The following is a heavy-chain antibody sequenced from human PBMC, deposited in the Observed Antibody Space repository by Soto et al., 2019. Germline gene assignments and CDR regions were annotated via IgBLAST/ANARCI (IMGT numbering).Heavy chain of an antibody. CDR3: AKGWDYYDSSGYFDY. V-gene: IGHV3-30*18. CDR1: GFTFSSYG. Sequence: PGGSLRLSCAASGFTFSSYGMHWVRQVPGKGLEWVAVISYDGSNKYYADSVKGRFTISRDNSKNTLYLQMNSLRAEDTAVYYCAKGWDYYDSSGYFDYWGQGTLVTVSS. CDR2: ISYDGSNK. D-gene: IGHD3-22*01. J-gene: IGHJ4*02.